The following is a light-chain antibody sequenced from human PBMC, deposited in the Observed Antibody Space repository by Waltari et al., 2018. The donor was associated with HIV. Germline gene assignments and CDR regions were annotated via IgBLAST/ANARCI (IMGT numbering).Light chain of an antibody. CDR2: DVS. V-gene: IGLV2-11*01. J-gene: IGLJ2*01. CDR1: SSDVGGYNY. CDR3: CSYAGSYTYVV. Sequence: QSALPQPRSVSGSPGQSVTISCTGTSSDVGGYNYVSWYQQHPGKAPKLMIYDVSKRPSGVPDRCSGSKSGNTASLTISGLQAEDEADYYCCSYAGSYTYVVFGGGTKLTVL.